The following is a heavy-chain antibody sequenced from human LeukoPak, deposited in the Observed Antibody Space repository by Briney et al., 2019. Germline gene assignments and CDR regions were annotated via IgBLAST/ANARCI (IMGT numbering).Heavy chain of an antibody. J-gene: IGHJ4*02. V-gene: IGHV3-7*04. D-gene: IGHD6-13*01. CDR1: GFTFSSYW. Sequence: GGSLRLSCAASGFTFSSYWMSWVRQPPGKGLEWVANIKQDGSEKYYVDSVKGRFTISRDNARNSLYLQMNSLTAEDTAVYYCARIRGIAAAGDYWGQGTLVTVSS. CDR2: IKQDGSEK. CDR3: ARIRGIAAAGDY.